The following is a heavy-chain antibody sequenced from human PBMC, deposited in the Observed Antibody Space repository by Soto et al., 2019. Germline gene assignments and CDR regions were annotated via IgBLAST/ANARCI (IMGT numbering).Heavy chain of an antibody. CDR3: ARRILGYCSGGSCHRGAFDI. J-gene: IGHJ3*02. Sequence: PGPSLKISCKTSGFRFPNYWIAWVRQMPGKGLEWMGIIYLSDSDTRYSPSFQGQVTISADKSISTAYLQWSSLKASDTAMYYCARRILGYCSGGSCHRGAFDIWGQGTMVTVSS. CDR1: GFRFPNYW. CDR2: IYLSDSDT. D-gene: IGHD2-15*01. V-gene: IGHV5-51*01.